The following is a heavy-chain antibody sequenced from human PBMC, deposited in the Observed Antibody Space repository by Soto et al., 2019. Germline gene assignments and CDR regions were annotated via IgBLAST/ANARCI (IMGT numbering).Heavy chain of an antibody. CDR2: IYYSGST. J-gene: IGHJ5*02. CDR1: GGSINSSSYF. Sequence: SETLSLTCIVSGGSINSSSYFGGWVRQPPGKGLEWIGSIYYSGSTYYNPSLRSRVTISVDTSKNQFSLKLSSVTAADTAVFYCARHYSSGSRNWFDPWGQGTRVTVSA. D-gene: IGHD6-19*01. V-gene: IGHV4-39*01. CDR3: ARHYSSGSRNWFDP.